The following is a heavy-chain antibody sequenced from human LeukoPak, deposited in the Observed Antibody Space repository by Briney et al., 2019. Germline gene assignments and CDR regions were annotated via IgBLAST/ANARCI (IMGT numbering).Heavy chain of an antibody. D-gene: IGHD5-24*01. CDR1: GFTFSSYA. J-gene: IGHJ3*02. Sequence: GGSLRLSCAASGFTFSSYAMSWVRQAPGKGLEWVSTFSGSGGNTYYADSVKGRFTISRDNAKNSLYLQMNSLRAEDTAVYYCARRALEMATIGSRANDAFDIWGQGTKVTVSS. CDR3: ARRALEMATIGSRANDAFDI. V-gene: IGHV3-23*01. CDR2: FSGSGGNT.